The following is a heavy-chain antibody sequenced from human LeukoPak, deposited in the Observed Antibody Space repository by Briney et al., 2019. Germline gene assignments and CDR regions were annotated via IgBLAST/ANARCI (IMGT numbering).Heavy chain of an antibody. V-gene: IGHV1-18*01. Sequence: ASVKVSCKASGYTFTSYGISWVRQAPGQGLEWMGWISAYNGNTNYAQKLQGRVTMTTDTSTSTAYMELRSLRSDDTAVYYCARIADSSGYLYYYYYNGMDVWGQGTTVTVSS. D-gene: IGHD3-22*01. CDR3: ARIADSSGYLYYYYYNGMDV. CDR1: GYTFTSYG. CDR2: ISAYNGNT. J-gene: IGHJ6*02.